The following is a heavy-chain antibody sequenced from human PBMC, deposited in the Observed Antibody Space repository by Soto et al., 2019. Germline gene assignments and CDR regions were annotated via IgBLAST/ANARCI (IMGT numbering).Heavy chain of an antibody. CDR1: GGTFSSYA. V-gene: IGHV1-69*13. CDR2: IIPIFGTA. Sequence: SVKVSCKASGGTFSSYAISWVRQAPGQGLEWMGGIIPIFGTANYAQKFQGRVTITADESTSTAYMELSSLRSEDTAVYYCARDPDYGGNSGGSDAFDIWGQGTMVTVSS. CDR3: ARDPDYGGNSGGSDAFDI. J-gene: IGHJ3*02. D-gene: IGHD4-17*01.